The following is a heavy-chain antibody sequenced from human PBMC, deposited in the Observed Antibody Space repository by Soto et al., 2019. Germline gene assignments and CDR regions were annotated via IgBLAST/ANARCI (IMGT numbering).Heavy chain of an antibody. CDR3: ARVGGRDYIWGSYREYYFDY. J-gene: IGHJ4*02. CDR2: ISSNGGST. V-gene: IGHV3-64*01. Sequence: GGSLRLSCAASGFTFSSYAMHWVRQAPGKGLEYVSAISSNGGSTYYANSVKGRFTISRDNSKNTLYLQMGSLRAEDMAVYYCARVGGRDYIWGSYREYYFDYWGQGTLVTVSS. CDR1: GFTFSSYA. D-gene: IGHD3-16*02.